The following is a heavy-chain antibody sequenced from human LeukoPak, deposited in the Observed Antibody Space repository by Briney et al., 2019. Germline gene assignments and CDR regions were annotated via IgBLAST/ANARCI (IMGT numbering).Heavy chain of an antibody. Sequence: SETLSLTCTVSGGSISSSSYYWGWFRQPPGKGLEWIGSVYYSGSAYYNPSLKSRVTISVDTSKNQSSLRLSSVTAADTAVYYCARPRGDSYGYVDYWGQGTLVTVSS. J-gene: IGHJ4*02. V-gene: IGHV4-39*01. CDR3: ARPRGDSYGYVDY. CDR2: VYYSGSA. CDR1: GGSISSSSYY. D-gene: IGHD5-18*01.